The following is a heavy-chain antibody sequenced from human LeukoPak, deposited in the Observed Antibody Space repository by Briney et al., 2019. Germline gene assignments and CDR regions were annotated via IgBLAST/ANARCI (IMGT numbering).Heavy chain of an antibody. CDR2: ISGFGGST. V-gene: IGHV3-23*01. J-gene: IGHJ4*02. Sequence: GGSLRLSCAASGFNFNTHMHWVRQAPGKGLEWVSGISGFGGSTYYAPSVKGRLTISRDNFGNMLYLHLDSLRVEDTAIYYCARRSGSSWSSFDYWGQGALVTVSS. CDR1: GFNFNTH. CDR3: ARRSGSSWSSFDY. D-gene: IGHD6-13*01.